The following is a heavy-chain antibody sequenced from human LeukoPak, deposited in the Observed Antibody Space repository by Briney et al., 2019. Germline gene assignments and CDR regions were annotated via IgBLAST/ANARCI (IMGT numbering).Heavy chain of an antibody. J-gene: IGHJ4*02. V-gene: IGHV3-23*01. CDR3: AKDDFPGDY. CDR1: GFIFSSYG. D-gene: IGHD3/OR15-3a*01. CDR2: ISGGGGST. Sequence: GGSLRLSCAASGFIFSSYGMSWVRQAPGMGLEWVSGISGGGGSTYYADSVKGRFTISRDNSKNTLYLQMNSLRAEDTAVYYCAKDDFPGDYWGQGTLGTVSS.